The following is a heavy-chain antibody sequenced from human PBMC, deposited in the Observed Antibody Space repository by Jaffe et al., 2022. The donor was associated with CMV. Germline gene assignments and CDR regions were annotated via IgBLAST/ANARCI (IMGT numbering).Heavy chain of an antibody. J-gene: IGHJ4*02. V-gene: IGHV3-11*01. CDR3: ARGIVGATGVFDY. D-gene: IGHD1-26*01. CDR1: GFSFSDHY. Sequence: QVQLVESGGGLVKPGGSLRLSCAASGFSFSDHYMSWIRQAPGKGLEWVSYISDTGTIKYYADSVKGRFIISRDNAKNSLSLQMNSLRADDTAVYYCARGIVGATGVFDYWGQGALVTVSS. CDR2: ISDTGTIK.